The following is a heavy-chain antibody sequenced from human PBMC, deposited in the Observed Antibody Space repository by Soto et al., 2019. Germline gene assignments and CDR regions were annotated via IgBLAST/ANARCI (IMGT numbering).Heavy chain of an antibody. CDR2: ISAYNGNT. D-gene: IGHD6-19*01. J-gene: IGHJ5*02. CDR3: GRDPPYSSCWYAGFAP. V-gene: IGHV1-18*01. CDR1: GYTFTSYG. Sequence: QVQLVQSGAEVKKPGASVKVSCKASGYTFTSYGISWVRQAPGQGLEWMGWISAYNGNTNYAQKLQGRVAMTTDTCSSTTYMERRSLRSGARAVSYCGRDPPYSSCWYAGFAPWGQGPLVTVSS.